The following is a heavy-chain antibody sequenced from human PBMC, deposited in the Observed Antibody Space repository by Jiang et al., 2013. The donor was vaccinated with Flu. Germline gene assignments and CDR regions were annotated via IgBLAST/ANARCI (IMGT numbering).Heavy chain of an antibody. D-gene: IGHD3-10*01. Sequence: GLVKPSETLSLTCTVSGGSISSSSYYWGWIRQPPGKGLEWIGSIYYSGSTYYNPSLKSRVTISVDTSKNQFSLKLSSVTAADTAVYYCASGGWFGDPGAHWFDPWGQGTLVTVSS. J-gene: IGHJ5*02. V-gene: IGHV4-39*01. CDR3: ASGGWFGDPGAHWFDP. CDR2: IYYSGST. CDR1: GGSISSSSYY.